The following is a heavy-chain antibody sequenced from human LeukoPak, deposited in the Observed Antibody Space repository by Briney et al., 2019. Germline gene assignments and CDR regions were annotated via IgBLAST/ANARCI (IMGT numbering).Heavy chain of an antibody. CDR1: GYTFTSYG. D-gene: IGHD3-3*01. V-gene: IGHV1-18*01. Sequence: ASVKVSCKVSGYTFTSYGISWVRQAPGQGLEWMGWIIAYNGNTNYAQKLQGRVTMTTDTSTSTAYMELSSLRSEDTAVYYCARAPQITIFGVANNWFDPWGQGTLVTVSS. CDR2: IIAYNGNT. J-gene: IGHJ5*02. CDR3: ARAPQITIFGVANNWFDP.